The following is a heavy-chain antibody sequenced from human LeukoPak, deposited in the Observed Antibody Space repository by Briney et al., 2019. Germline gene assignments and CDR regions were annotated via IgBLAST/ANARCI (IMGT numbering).Heavy chain of an antibody. Sequence: ASVKVSCKASGGTFSSYAISWVRQAPGQGLEWMGGIIPIFGTANYAQKFQGRVTITADESTSTAYMELSSLRSEGTAVYYCGIPEPDDVMSRQPAYYYYYMDVWGKGTTVTVSS. V-gene: IGHV1-69*13. CDR2: IIPIFGTA. J-gene: IGHJ6*03. CDR3: GIPEPDDVMSRQPAYYYYYMDV. CDR1: GGTFSSYA. D-gene: IGHD1-14*01.